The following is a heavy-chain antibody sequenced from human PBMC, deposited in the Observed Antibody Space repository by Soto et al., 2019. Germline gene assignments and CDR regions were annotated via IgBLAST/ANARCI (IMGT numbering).Heavy chain of an antibody. CDR2: IYPGDSDT. CDR1: GYSFTSYW. J-gene: IGHJ6*02. V-gene: IGHV5-51*01. D-gene: IGHD5-12*01. CDR3: ARHSGGYNAYDYYYGMDV. Sequence: PGESLKISCKGSGYSFTSYWIGWVRQMPGKGLEWMGIIYPGDSDTRYSPSFQGQVTISADKSISTAYLQWSSLKASDTAMYYCARHSGGYNAYDYYYGMDVWGQGTTVTVS.